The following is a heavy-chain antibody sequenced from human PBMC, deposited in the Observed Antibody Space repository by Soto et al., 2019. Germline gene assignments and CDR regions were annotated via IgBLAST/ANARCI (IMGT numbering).Heavy chain of an antibody. CDR1: GYTFTSYY. D-gene: IGHD2-15*01. Sequence: GASVKVSCKASGYTFTSYYMHWVRQAPGQGLEWMGIINPSGGSTSYAQKFQGRVTMTRDTSTSTVYMELSSLRSEDTAVYYCARERFDGIVVVVAATAYYGMDVWGQGTTVTISS. J-gene: IGHJ6*02. CDR2: INPSGGST. CDR3: ARERFDGIVVVVAATAYYGMDV. V-gene: IGHV1-46*01.